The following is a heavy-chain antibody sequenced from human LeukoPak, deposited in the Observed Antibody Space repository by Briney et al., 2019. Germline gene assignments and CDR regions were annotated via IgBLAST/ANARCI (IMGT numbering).Heavy chain of an antibody. CDR2: INNSGST. J-gene: IGHJ5*02. Sequence: SETLSLTCAVYGGSFSGFYWSWIRQPQGKGLEWIGEINNSGSTNYNPSLKRRVTISVDTYKNQFSLKLSSATAADTAVYYCGRGSIAGAGYNCFDPWGQGTLVTVSS. V-gene: IGHV4-34*01. CDR3: GRGSIAGAGYNCFDP. D-gene: IGHD6-13*01. CDR1: GGSFSGFY.